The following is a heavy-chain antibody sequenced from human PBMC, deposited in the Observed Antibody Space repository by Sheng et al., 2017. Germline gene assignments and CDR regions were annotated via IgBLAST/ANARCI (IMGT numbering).Heavy chain of an antibody. CDR3: ARALDYYYYMDV. CDR2: IYHSGST. J-gene: IGHJ6*02. Sequence: QLQLQESGSRLVKPSQTLSLTCAVSGGSISSGGYSWSWIRQPPGKGLEWIGYIYHSGSTYYNPSLKSRVTVSLDRSKNQSSLRLTSVTAADTAVYYCARALDYYYYMDVWGQGTTVTVSS. V-gene: IGHV4-30-2*01. CDR1: GGSISSGGYS.